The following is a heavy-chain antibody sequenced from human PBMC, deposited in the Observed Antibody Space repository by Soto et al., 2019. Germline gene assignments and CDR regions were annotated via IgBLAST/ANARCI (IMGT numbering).Heavy chain of an antibody. CDR1: GGSVSSGSYY. CDR2: MYNSGST. Sequence: SETLSLTCTVSGGSVSSGSYYWSWIRQPPGKGLEWIGYMYNSGSTNYNPSLKSRVIISVDTSKNQFSLKLSSVTAADTAVCFCARAPVGLDTISYFDYWGQGKLVTVSS. J-gene: IGHJ4*02. CDR3: ARAPVGLDTISYFDY. D-gene: IGHD3-3*01. V-gene: IGHV4-61*01.